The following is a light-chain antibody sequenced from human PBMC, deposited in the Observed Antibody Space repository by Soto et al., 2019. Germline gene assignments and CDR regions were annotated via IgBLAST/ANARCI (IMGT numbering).Light chain of an antibody. CDR2: AAS. Sequence: DIQMTQFPSSLSASVGDRVNITCRASQGISTWLAWYQQKPERAPKSLIYAASRLQSGVPPRFSGSGSETDFTLTISSLQPEDFAIYYCQQYSRYPRTFGQGTKVEIK. J-gene: IGKJ1*01. V-gene: IGKV1D-16*01. CDR3: QQYSRYPRT. CDR1: QGISTW.